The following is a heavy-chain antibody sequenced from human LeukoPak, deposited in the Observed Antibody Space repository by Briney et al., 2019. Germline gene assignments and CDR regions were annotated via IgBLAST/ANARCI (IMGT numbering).Heavy chain of an antibody. CDR3: ASFHYYDSSGYYPYYFDY. CDR2: IYSGGST. Sequence: GGSLRLSCAASGFTVSSNYMSWVRQAPGKGLEWVSVIYSGGSTYYADSVKGRFTISRDNSKNTLYLQMNSLRAEDTAVYYCASFHYYDSSGYYPYYFDYWGQGTLVTVSS. V-gene: IGHV3-66*01. D-gene: IGHD3-22*01. CDR1: GFTVSSNY. J-gene: IGHJ4*02.